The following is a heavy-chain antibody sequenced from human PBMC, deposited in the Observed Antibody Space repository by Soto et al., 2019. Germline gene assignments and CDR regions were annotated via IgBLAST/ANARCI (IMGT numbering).Heavy chain of an antibody. V-gene: IGHV4-59*01. CDR1: GGSISSYY. D-gene: IGHD2-2*01. J-gene: IGHJ4*02. CDR3: ARSTYYAGFDY. CDR2: IYYSGST. Sequence: SETLSLTCTVSGGSISSYYWSWIRQPPGKGLEWIGYIYYSGSTNYNPSLKSRVTISVDTSKNQFSLKLSSVTAADTAVYYCARSTYYAGFDYWGQGALVTVSS.